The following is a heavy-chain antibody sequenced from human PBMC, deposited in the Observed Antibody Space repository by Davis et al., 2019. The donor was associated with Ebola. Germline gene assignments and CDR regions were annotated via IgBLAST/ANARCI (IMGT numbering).Heavy chain of an antibody. CDR1: GYTFTNFG. J-gene: IGHJ4*02. V-gene: IGHV1-18*04. D-gene: IGHD1-1*01. CDR2: INPHNGNT. CDR3: ARAQFPTTSDH. Sequence: AASVKVSCKASGYTFTNFGITWVRQAPGLGLEWMGWINPHNGNTNYAQNVQGRVTMTTDTSTSTAYMEVGSLRSDDTAVYYCARAQFPTTSDHWGQGTLVTVSS.